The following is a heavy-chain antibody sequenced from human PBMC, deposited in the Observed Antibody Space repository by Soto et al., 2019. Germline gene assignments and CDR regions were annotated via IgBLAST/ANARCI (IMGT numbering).Heavy chain of an antibody. J-gene: IGHJ5*02. D-gene: IGHD3-3*01. Sequence: PSETLSLTCTVSGGSVRSSSYDWGWIRQPPGKGLEWIGSIYYSGSTYYNPSLKSRVTISVDTSKNQFSLKLSSVTAADTAVYYCARGTIFGVVLSWFDPWGQGTLVTVSS. V-gene: IGHV4-39*07. CDR3: ARGTIFGVVLSWFDP. CDR2: IYYSGST. CDR1: GGSVRSSSYD.